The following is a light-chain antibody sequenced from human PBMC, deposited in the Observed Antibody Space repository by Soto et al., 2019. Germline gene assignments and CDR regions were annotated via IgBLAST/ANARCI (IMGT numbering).Light chain of an antibody. CDR1: TSDVGDDNL. V-gene: IGLV2-23*01. CDR2: RGS. Sequence: QSVLTQPASVSGSPVQSITISCTGFTSDVGDDNLVSWYQQYPGKVPKLIIYRGSNRPSGVSDRFSGSKSGNTASLAISGLQAEDEADYKCCTYVNRTTHVIFGARTK. CDR3: CTYVNRTTHVI. J-gene: IGLJ2*01.